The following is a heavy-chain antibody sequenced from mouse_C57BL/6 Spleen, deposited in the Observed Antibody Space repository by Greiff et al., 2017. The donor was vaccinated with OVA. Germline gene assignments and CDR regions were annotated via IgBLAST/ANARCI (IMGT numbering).Heavy chain of an antibody. J-gene: IGHJ4*01. D-gene: IGHD2-4*01. CDR2: IRSKSNNYAT. CDR3: VRHREYDYFYAMDY. V-gene: IGHV10-1*01. CDR1: GFSFNTYA. Sequence: DVQLVESGGGLVQPKGSLTLSCAASGFSFNTYAMNWVRQAPGKGLEWVARIRSKSNNYATYYADSVKDRVTISRDDSESMLYLQMNNLKTEDTAMYYCVRHREYDYFYAMDYWGQGTSVTVSS.